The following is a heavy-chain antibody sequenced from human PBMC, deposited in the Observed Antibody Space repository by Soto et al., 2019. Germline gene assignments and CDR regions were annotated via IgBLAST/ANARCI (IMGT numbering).Heavy chain of an antibody. D-gene: IGHD6-6*01. CDR1: GFTFSIYA. J-gene: IGHJ5*02. CDR2: TGLNGRTT. Sequence: VGSLRLSCAASGFTFSIYAMTWVRQAPGKGLEWVSTTGLNGRTTYYADSVKGRFTVSRDNSNNTLDLQMSSLRAEDTAVYYCATVHSTSRSFGSWGQGTLVTVSS. V-gene: IGHV3-23*01. CDR3: ATVHSTSRSFGS.